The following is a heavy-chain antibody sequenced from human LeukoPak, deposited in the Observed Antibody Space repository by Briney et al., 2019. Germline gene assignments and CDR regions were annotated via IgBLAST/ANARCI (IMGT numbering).Heavy chain of an antibody. CDR2: IYTSGST. J-gene: IGHJ6*03. Sequence: PSETLSLTCSVSGGYIRSYYWSWIRQPARKGLPGIGRIYTSGSTRYHPPLPHRVTMSVDASMNGFFLHLTSLTAADTAVYYCARALKSMITFGGVTPVYYYYMDVWGKGTTVTVSS. CDR1: GGYIRSYY. CDR3: ARALKSMITFGGVTPVYYYYMDV. V-gene: IGHV4-4*07. D-gene: IGHD3-16*01.